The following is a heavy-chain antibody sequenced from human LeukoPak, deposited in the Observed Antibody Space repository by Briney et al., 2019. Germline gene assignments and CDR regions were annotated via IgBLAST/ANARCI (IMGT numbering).Heavy chain of an antibody. CDR3: ARQKDFWSGYYFDY. CDR1: GASIRSYY. CDR2: IYYSESA. D-gene: IGHD3-3*01. J-gene: IGHJ4*02. Sequence: PSETLSLTCTVSGASIRSYYWSWIRQPPGKGLEWIGYIYYSESANYNPSLKSRITISVDTSKHQFSLKLSSVTAADTAVYYCARQKDFWSGYYFDYWGQGTLVTVSS. V-gene: IGHV4-59*08.